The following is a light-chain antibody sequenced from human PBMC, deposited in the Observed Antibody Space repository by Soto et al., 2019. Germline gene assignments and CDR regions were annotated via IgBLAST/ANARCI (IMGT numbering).Light chain of an antibody. CDR2: DVN. CDR3: GSYSSSGTPYV. Sequence: QSALTQSASVSGSPGQSITISCTGTTRDLGTYDYVSWYQQHPGEVPKLIIYDVNNRRSGVSNRFSGSKSGNTASLTISGLQAEDEAEYYCGSYSSSGTPYVFGTGTKVTVL. CDR1: TRDLGTYDY. J-gene: IGLJ1*01. V-gene: IGLV2-14*03.